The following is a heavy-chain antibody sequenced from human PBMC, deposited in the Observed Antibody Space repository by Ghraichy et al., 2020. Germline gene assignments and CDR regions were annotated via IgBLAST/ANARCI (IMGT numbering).Heavy chain of an antibody. V-gene: IGHV3-7*03. CDR2: INQDGNQT. CDR3: VRDDEYST. D-gene: IGHD2/OR15-2a*01. Sequence: SCATSGFTFSTFFMSWVRQAPGKGLEWVANINQDGNQTFYVDSVKGRFTISRDNAKKLLDLQMNSLRVEDTAIYYCVRDDEYSTWGQGTLVTVSS. CDR1: GFTFSTFF. J-gene: IGHJ5*01.